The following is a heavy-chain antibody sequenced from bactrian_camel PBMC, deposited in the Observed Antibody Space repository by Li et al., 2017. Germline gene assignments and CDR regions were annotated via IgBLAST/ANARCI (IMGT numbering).Heavy chain of an antibody. CDR1: GYTVSSNC. D-gene: IGHD1*01. CDR3: AVDHEGPPIAALIGGLGPGPWISHLDY. V-gene: IGHV3S53*01. J-gene: IGHJ4*01. Sequence: HVQLVESGGGAVQAGGSLRLSCAASGYTVSSNCMAWFRQAPGKEREFVSEIYSDGSTKYTDSVKGRFTISRDNAKKTVTLQMHSLKPEDTAMYYCAVDHEGPPIAALIGGLGPGPWISHLDYWGQGTQVTVS. CDR2: IYSDGST.